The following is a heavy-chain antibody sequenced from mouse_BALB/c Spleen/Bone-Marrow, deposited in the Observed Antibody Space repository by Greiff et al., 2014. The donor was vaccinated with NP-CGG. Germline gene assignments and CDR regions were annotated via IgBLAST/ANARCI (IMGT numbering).Heavy chain of an antibody. CDR1: GFTFSNFG. CDR2: ISSGSSTI. J-gene: IGHJ4*01. CDR3: ARRASPTGPMDY. V-gene: IGHV5-17*02. D-gene: IGHD1-1*01. Sequence: EVMLVESGGGLVQPGGSRKLSCAASGFTFSNFGMHWVRQAPEKGLEWVAYISSGSSTIYYADTAKGRFTICRDNPKNTLFLQMTSLRSEDTAMYYCARRASPTGPMDYWGQGTSVTVSS.